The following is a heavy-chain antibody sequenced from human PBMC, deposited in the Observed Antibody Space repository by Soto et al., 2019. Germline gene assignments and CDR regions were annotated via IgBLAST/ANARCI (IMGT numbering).Heavy chain of an antibody. D-gene: IGHD6-19*01. V-gene: IGHV6-1*01. CDR3: ARDLGSWSGWSAPFDP. Sequence: SQTLSLTCAISGDSVSRNSAAWNWIRQSPSRGLEWLGRTYYRSKWYNDYAVSVKSRITINPDTSKNQFSLQLNSVTPEDTAVYYCARDLGSWSGWSAPFDPWGQGTLVTVSS. CDR1: GDSVSRNSAA. J-gene: IGHJ5*02. CDR2: TYYRSKWYN.